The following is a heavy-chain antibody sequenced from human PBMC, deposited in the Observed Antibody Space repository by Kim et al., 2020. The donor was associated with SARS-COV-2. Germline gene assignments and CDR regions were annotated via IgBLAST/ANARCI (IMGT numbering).Heavy chain of an antibody. CDR3: ARGQWIHNWFDP. D-gene: IGHD5-18*01. V-gene: IGHV3-11*06. Sequence: KYADPGKGRFTISRDHPKNSQDLQMSSLRAEDTAVYYGARGQWIHNWFDPWGQGTLVTVSS. J-gene: IGHJ5*02.